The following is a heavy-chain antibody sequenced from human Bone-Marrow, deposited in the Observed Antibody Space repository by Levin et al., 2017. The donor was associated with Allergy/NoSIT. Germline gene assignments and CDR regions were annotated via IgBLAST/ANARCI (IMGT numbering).Heavy chain of an antibody. Sequence: GSLRLSCSVSGASVTSATHYWAWIRQAPGKGLEWIATINFRGSTLYDPSLKSRVTISLDTSKSRFSLKLTSVTAADTAVYYCARLSGSGSFYYHYFDSWGQGTLVTVSS. CDR3: ARLSGSGSFYYHYFDS. CDR1: GASVTSATHY. CDR2: INFRGST. J-gene: IGHJ4*02. D-gene: IGHD3-10*01. V-gene: IGHV4-39*01.